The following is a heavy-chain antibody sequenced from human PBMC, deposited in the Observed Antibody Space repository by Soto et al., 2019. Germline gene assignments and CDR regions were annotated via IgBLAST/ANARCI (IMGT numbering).Heavy chain of an antibody. V-gene: IGHV4-4*07. J-gene: IGHJ5*02. CDR1: GASISGFY. CDR2: IYATGTT. CDR3: VRGGTKTLRDWFDP. Sequence: SETLSLTCTVSGASISGFYWSWIRKSAGKGLEWIGRIYATGTTDYNPSLKSRVMMSVDTSKKQSSLKLRSVTAADTAVYYCVRGGTKTLRDWFDPWGQGISVTVSS. D-gene: IGHD1-1*01.